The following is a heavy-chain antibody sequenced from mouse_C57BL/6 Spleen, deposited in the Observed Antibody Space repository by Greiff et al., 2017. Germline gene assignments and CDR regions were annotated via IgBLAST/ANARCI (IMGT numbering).Heavy chain of an antibody. V-gene: IGHV5-17*01. CDR2: ISSGSSTI. D-gene: IGHD1-1*01. Sequence: DVQLVESGGGLVKPGGSLKLSCAASGFTFSDYGMHWVRQAPEKGLEWVAYISSGSSTIYYADTVKGRFTISRDNAKNTLFLQMTSLRSEDTAMYYCARWGYYYGSSGYFDVWGTGTTVTVSS. CDR3: ARWGYYYGSSGYFDV. CDR1: GFTFSDYG. J-gene: IGHJ1*03.